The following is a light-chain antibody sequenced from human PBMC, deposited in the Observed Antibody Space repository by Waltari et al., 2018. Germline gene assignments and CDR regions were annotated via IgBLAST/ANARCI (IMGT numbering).Light chain of an antibody. CDR3: QSTDSSGTVV. CDR2: KDS. Sequence: SYELTQPPSVSVSPGQTARITCSGDALPKQYAYWYQQKPGQAPVLVLYKDSERPSGITERFSGSSAGTTVTLTISGVQAEDEADYYCQSTDSSGTVVFGGGTKLTVL. V-gene: IGLV3-25*03. CDR1: ALPKQY. J-gene: IGLJ2*01.